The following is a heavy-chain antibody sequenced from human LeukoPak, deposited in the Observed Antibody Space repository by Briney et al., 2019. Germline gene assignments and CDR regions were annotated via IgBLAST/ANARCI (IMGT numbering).Heavy chain of an antibody. V-gene: IGHV1-2*02. J-gene: IGHJ6*03. D-gene: IGHD3-10*01. CDR1: SYTFTGYY. CDR3: ARSRGLYYMDV. Sequence: ASVKVSCKASSYTFTGYYMHWVRQAPGQGLEWMGWINPNSGGTNYAQKFQGRVTMTRDTSISTAYMELSRLRSDGTAVYYCARSRGLYYMDVWGKGTTVSVSS. CDR2: INPNSGGT.